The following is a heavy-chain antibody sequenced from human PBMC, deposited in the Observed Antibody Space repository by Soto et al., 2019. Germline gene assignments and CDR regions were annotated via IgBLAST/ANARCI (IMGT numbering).Heavy chain of an antibody. CDR1: GYTFTRYG. CDR2: INTYNGNT. V-gene: IGHV1-18*01. J-gene: IGHJ6*02. CDR3: AMVDVYVTPSPQDV. D-gene: IGHD3-16*01. Sequence: QVQLVQSGAEVKNPGASVKVSCKASGYTFTRYGIGWARQAPGQGLEWMGWINTYNGNTNYAQNVPGRVTLTTDTXXSTAYMELRSLRSNDTAIYYCAMVDVYVTPSPQDVWGQGPTVIVSS.